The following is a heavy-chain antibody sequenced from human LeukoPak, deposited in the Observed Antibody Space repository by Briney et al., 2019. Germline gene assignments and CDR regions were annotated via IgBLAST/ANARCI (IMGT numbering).Heavy chain of an antibody. D-gene: IGHD5-18*01. CDR2: INPNSGGT. CDR3: AREPTYGYGPPDDAFDI. V-gene: IGHV1-2*02. CDR1: GYTFTGYY. J-gene: IGHJ3*02. Sequence: ASVKVSCKASGYTFTGYYMHWVRQAPGQGLEWMGWINPNSGGTNYAQKFQGRVTMTRNTAINTAYMELSSLRSEDTAVYYCAREPTYGYGPPDDAFDIWGQGTMVTVSS.